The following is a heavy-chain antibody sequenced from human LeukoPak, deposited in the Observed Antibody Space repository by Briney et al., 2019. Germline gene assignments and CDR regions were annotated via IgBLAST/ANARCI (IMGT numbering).Heavy chain of an antibody. V-gene: IGHV3-7*04. CDR1: GFTFSSYW. D-gene: IGHD5-18*01. CDR2: IKQDGSET. CDR3: ARAYSYAFEP. Sequence: GGSLRLSCAASGFTFSSYWMSWVRQAPGKGLEWVANIKQDGSETYYVDSVKGRFTISRDNAKNSLFLQMNSLRVEDTAVYYCARAYSYAFEPWGQGTLVTVSS. J-gene: IGHJ5*02.